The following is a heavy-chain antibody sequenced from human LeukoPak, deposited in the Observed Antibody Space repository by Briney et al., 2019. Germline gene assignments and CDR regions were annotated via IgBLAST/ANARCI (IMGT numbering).Heavy chain of an antibody. Sequence: ASVKVSCKASGYTFTGCYMHWVRQAPGQGLEWMGWINPNSGGTNYAQKFQGRVTMTRDTSISTAYMELSSLRSDDTAVYYCARVPIYCGGDCSNWFDPWSQGTLVTVSS. D-gene: IGHD2-21*02. CDR1: GYTFTGCY. V-gene: IGHV1-2*02. J-gene: IGHJ5*02. CDR3: ARVPIYCGGDCSNWFDP. CDR2: INPNSGGT.